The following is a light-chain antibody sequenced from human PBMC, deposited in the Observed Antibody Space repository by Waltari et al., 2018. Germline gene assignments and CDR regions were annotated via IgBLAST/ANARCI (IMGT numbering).Light chain of an antibody. CDR2: KES. V-gene: IGLV3-25*03. CDR1: ILSKEY. J-gene: IGLJ1*01. CDR3: QSTDASETFV. Sequence: SDELTQPPSVSVSPGQTARITCSGEILSKEYAYWYQHKPGQAPVLVIYKESERPSGIPDRFSGSSSGTTVTLTISAVQAEDEAAYYCQSTDASETFVFGTGTTVTVL.